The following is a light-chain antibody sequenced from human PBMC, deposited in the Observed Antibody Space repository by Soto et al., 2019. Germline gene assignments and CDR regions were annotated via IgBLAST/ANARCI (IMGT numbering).Light chain of an antibody. CDR2: NNN. J-gene: IGLJ1*01. CDR3: AAWDDSLNGYV. Sequence: QSVLTQPPSASGTPGQRVTISCSGGSSNIGTNAVNWYQQLPGTAPKLLIYNNNQRASGVPDRFSGSKSGTSASLAISGLQSEDEAYYYCAAWDDSLNGYVFGTGTKLTVL. CDR1: SSNIGTNA. V-gene: IGLV1-44*01.